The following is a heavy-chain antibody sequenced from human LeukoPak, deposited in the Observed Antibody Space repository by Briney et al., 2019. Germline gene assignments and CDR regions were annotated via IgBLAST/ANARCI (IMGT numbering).Heavy chain of an antibody. CDR1: GDNVSSNSAT. D-gene: IGHD6-13*01. J-gene: IGHJ4*02. Sequence: SQTLSLTCAISGDNVSSNSATWNWIRQSPSRGLEWLGRTYYRSKWYNDYAVSVKSRMTIIPDTSKNQFSLQLNSVTPDDTALYYCAGDRGVGAAVFFDYWGLGTLVTVSS. V-gene: IGHV6-1*01. CDR3: AGDRGVGAAVFFDY. CDR2: TYYRSKWYN.